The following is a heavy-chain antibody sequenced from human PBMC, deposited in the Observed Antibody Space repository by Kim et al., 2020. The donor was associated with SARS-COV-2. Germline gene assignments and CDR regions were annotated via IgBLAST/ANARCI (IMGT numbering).Heavy chain of an antibody. CDR2: ISSRNFTI. Sequence: GGSLRLSCAASGFTFSSYEMNWVRQAPGKGLEWVSYISSRNFTIYYADSVKGRFTISRDNAKNSLYLQMSSLRADDTAVYYCARGLGAVYDGYFDYWGQGTLVTVSS. D-gene: IGHD2-8*01. J-gene: IGHJ4*02. CDR1: GFTFSSYE. V-gene: IGHV3-48*03. CDR3: ARGLGAVYDGYFDY.